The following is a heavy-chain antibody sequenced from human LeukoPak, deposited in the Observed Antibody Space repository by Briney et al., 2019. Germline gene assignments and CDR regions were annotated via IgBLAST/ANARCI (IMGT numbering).Heavy chain of an antibody. J-gene: IGHJ2*01. CDR1: GFTFSNND. D-gene: IGHD5-24*01. V-gene: IGHV3-20*04. CDR2: INWKTGNG. Sequence: GGSLRLSCAASGFTFSNNDMSWVRQAPGRGLEWVSGINWKTGNGIYADSVKGRFTISRDNAKNSLYLQMSSLRAEDTALYYCTRRAARWQFDLWGRGTLLTVSS. CDR3: TRRAARWQFDL.